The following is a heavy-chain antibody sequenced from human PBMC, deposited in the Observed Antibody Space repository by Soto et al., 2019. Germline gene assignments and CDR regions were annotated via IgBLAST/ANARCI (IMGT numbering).Heavy chain of an antibody. Sequence: VESGGGLVKPGGSLRLACAGSGFTFSDYYVSWIRQAPGEGLEWNSYISQSASYSNYADSVKGRFTISRDNVKNSVYLQMNSLRAEDTAVYYCAASGFDSDFWGQGTVVTVSS. V-gene: IGHV3-11*05. CDR1: GFTFSDYY. J-gene: IGHJ4*02. D-gene: IGHD5-12*01. CDR3: AASGFDSDF. CDR2: ISQSASYS.